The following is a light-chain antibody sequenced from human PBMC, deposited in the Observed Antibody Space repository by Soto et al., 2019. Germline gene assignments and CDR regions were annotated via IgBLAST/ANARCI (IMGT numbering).Light chain of an antibody. V-gene: IGKV3-20*01. J-gene: IGKJ1*01. Sequence: EVVLTQSPGTLSLSPGERATLSCRASQPITRTYLAWYQQKPGQAPRLLVYSTSSRATGISGRFSGSGSGTDFTLTISRLEPEDFAMYYCHQYGGSPGAFGQGTRVEIK. CDR2: STS. CDR1: QPITRTY. CDR3: HQYGGSPGA.